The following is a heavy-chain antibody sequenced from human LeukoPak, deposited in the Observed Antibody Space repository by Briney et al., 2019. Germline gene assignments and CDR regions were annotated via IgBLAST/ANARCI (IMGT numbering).Heavy chain of an antibody. V-gene: IGHV1-8*01. CDR3: ATLLSTVVTPNY. CDR2: MNPNSGNT. J-gene: IGHJ4*02. Sequence: ASVKVSCKASGYTFTNFDIHWVRQATGQGLEWMGGMNPNSGNTVYSQKFQGRVSITRSTSTGTAYMELSSLRSEDTAVYYCATLLSTVVTPNYWGQGTLVTVSS. CDR1: GYTFTNFD. D-gene: IGHD4-23*01.